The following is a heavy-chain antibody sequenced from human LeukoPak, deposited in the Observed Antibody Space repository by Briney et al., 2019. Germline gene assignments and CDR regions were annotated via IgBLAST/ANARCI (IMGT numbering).Heavy chain of an antibody. J-gene: IGHJ4*02. D-gene: IGHD3-10*01. Sequence: GGSLRLSCAATGFTFSSYAMRWVRQAPGKGLEWVSAISGGDASTNYADSVKGRFTISRDNSKNTLYLQTNSLRAEDTAVYYCAKAGSATYYLDYWGQGTLVTVSS. V-gene: IGHV3-23*01. CDR1: GFTFSSYA. CDR3: AKAGSATYYLDY. CDR2: ISGGDAST.